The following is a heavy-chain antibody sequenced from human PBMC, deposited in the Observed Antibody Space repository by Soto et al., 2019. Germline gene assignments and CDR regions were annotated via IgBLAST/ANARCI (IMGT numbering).Heavy chain of an antibody. J-gene: IGHJ6*03. V-gene: IGHV4-39*01. CDR1: GGSISSSSYY. CDR3: ARHKGYYDILMGYYYMDV. D-gene: IGHD3-9*01. CDR2: IYYSGST. Sequence: SETLSLTCTVSGGSISSSSYYWGWIRQPPGKGLEWIGSIYYSGSTYYNPSLKSRVTISVDTSKNQFSLKLSSVTAADTAVYYCARHKGYYDILMGYYYMDVWGKGTTVTVSS.